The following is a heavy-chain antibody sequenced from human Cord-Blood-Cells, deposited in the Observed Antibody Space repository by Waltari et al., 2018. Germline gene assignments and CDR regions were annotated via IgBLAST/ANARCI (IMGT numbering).Heavy chain of an antibody. J-gene: IGHJ4*02. V-gene: IGHV3-23*01. CDR3: ANTIYGDYDY. CDR2: ISGSGGST. Sequence: EVQLLESGGGLVQPGGSLRLSCAASGFTFSSYALRWVRQAPGKGLEWVSAISGSGGSTYYADSVKGRFTISRDNSKNTLYLQMNSLRAEDTAVYYCANTIYGDYDYWGQGTLVTVSS. D-gene: IGHD4-17*01. CDR1: GFTFSSYA.